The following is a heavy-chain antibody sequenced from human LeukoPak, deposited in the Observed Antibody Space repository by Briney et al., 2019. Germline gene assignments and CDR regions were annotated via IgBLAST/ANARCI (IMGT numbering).Heavy chain of an antibody. CDR2: IYHSGST. D-gene: IGHD3-10*01. CDR1: GYSISSGYY. V-gene: IGHV4-38-2*02. Sequence: PSETLSLTCTVSGYSISSGYYWGWIRQPPGKGLEWIGSIYHSGSTYYNPSLKSRVTISVDTSKNQFSLKLSSVTAADTAMYYCARDQTYSGSGIYTYFDYWGQGILVTVFS. CDR3: ARDQTYSGSGIYTYFDY. J-gene: IGHJ4*02.